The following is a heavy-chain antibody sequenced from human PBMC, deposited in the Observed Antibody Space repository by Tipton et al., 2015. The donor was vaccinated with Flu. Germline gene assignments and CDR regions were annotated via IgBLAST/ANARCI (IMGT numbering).Heavy chain of an antibody. J-gene: IGHJ4*02. CDR1: GGSISSYY. CDR3: ARGDCSSTSCLDY. V-gene: IGHV4-59*01. D-gene: IGHD2-2*01. Sequence: TLSLTCIVSGGSISSYYWSWIRQPPGKGLEWIGYIYYSGSTNYNPSLKSRVIISVDTSKNQFSLKLSSVTAADTAVYYCARGDCSSTSCLDYWGQGTLVTVSS. CDR2: IYYSGST.